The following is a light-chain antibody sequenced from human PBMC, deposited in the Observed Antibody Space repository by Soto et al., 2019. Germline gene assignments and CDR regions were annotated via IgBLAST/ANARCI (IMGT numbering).Light chain of an antibody. V-gene: IGKV1-5*03. CDR3: QQYYSSLAIT. J-gene: IGKJ5*01. CDR1: QTISSW. Sequence: DIQMTQSPSTLSGSVGDRVTITCRASQTISSWLAWYQQKPGKAPKLLIYKASTLKSGVPSRFSGSGSGTEFTLTITGVQAEDVAVYYCQQYYSSLAITFGQGTRLEIK. CDR2: KAS.